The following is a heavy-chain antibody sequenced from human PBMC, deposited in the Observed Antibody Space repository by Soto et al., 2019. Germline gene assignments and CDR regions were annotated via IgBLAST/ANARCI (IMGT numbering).Heavy chain of an antibody. Sequence: EVQLVESGGGLAQPGGSLRLSCVASGFTFSYYEMNWVRQAPGKGLEWISYITSSGDRAQYAGSVKGRFTISRDNTKNLLYLQMTSLSAEDTGLYYCARDSFDNWGQGTLVTVSS. V-gene: IGHV3-48*03. J-gene: IGHJ4*02. CDR2: ITSSGDRA. CDR1: GFTFSYYE. CDR3: ARDSFDN.